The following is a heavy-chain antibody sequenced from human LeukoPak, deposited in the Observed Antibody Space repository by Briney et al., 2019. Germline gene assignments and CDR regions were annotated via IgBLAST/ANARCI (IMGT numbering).Heavy chain of an antibody. J-gene: IGHJ4*02. CDR3: ARIVSNRFDY. D-gene: IGHD5/OR15-5a*01. V-gene: IGHV5-51*01. CDR2: IYPSDSDT. Sequence: GESLKISCKGSGYRFTSYWIGWVRQMPGKGLEWMGIIYPSDSDTRYSPSFQGQVSISADKSISAAYLQWSSLKASDTAMYYCARIVSNRFDYWGQGTLVTVSS. CDR1: GYRFTSYW.